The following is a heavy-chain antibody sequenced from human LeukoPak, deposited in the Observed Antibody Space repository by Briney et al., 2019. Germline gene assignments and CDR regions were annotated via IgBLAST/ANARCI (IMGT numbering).Heavy chain of an antibody. CDR3: ARDREGVTIFGVVTRELDY. CDR2: ISSSSSYI. V-gene: IGHV3-21*01. J-gene: IGHJ4*02. Sequence: GGSLRLSCAASGFTFSSYGMHWVRQAPGKGLEWVSSISSSSSYIYYADSVKGRFTISRDNAKNSLYLQMNSLRAEDTAVYYCARDREGVTIFGVVTRELDYWGQGTLVTVSS. CDR1: GFTFSSYG. D-gene: IGHD3-3*01.